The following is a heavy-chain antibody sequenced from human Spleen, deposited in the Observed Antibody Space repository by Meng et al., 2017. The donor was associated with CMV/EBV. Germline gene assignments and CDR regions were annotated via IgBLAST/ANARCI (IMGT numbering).Heavy chain of an antibody. CDR2: IYYSGST. CDR1: GGSISSYY. V-gene: IGHV4-59*12. CDR3: ARGRVIFGVVITTYYYYGMDV. D-gene: IGHD3-3*01. J-gene: IGHJ6*02. Sequence: GSLRLSCTVSGGSISSYYWSWIRQPPGKGLEWIGYIYYSGSTNYNPSLKSRVTISVDTSKNQFSLKLSSVTAADTAVYYCARGRVIFGVVITTYYYYGMDVWGQGTTVTVSS.